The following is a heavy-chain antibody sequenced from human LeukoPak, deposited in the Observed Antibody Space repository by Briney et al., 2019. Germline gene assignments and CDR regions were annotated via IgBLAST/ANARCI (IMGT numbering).Heavy chain of an antibody. D-gene: IGHD2-2*01. J-gene: IGHJ4*02. CDR2: ISGSGGST. CDR3: AKVAGKYQLLCDY. V-gene: IGHV3-23*01. CDR1: GFTFSSYA. Sequence: GGSLRLSCAASGFTFSSYAMSWVRHAPGNGLEWVSAISGSGGSTYYADSVKGRFTISRDNSKNTLYLQMNSLRAEDTAVYYCAKVAGKYQLLCDYWGQGTLVTVSS.